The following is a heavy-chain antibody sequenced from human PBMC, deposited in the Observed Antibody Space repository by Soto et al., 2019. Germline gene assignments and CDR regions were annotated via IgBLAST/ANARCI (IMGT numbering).Heavy chain of an antibody. D-gene: IGHD5-18*01. J-gene: IGHJ4*02. Sequence: LSLTCTVSGGSISSGGYYWSWIRQHPGKGLEWIGYIYYSGSTYYNPSLKSRVTISVDTSKNQFSLKLSSVTAADTAVYYCARHGRIQLRLDYWGQGTLVTVSS. CDR2: IYYSGST. CDR3: ARHGRIQLRLDY. V-gene: IGHV4-31*03. CDR1: GGSISSGGYY.